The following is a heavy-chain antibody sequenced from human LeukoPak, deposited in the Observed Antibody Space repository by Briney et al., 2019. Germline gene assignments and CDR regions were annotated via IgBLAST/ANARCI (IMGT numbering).Heavy chain of an antibody. D-gene: IGHD3-22*01. Sequence: PSETLSLTCTVSGGSISSYHWSWIRQPAGKGLEWIGRIYTSGGINYNPSLKSRVTMSVDTSKNQFSLNLSSVTAADTAVYYCARDMGNYYDSSGPGFYYMDVWGKGTTVTVSS. CDR3: ARDMGNYYDSSGPGFYYMDV. V-gene: IGHV4-4*07. CDR1: GGSISSYH. CDR2: IYTSGGI. J-gene: IGHJ6*03.